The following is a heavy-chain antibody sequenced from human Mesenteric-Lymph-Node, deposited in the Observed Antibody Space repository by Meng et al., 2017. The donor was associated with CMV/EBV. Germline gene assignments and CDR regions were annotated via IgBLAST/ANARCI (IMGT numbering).Heavy chain of an antibody. J-gene: IGHJ6*02. V-gene: IGHV1-18*01. CDR1: GYSFITYG. CDR3: AREDEGGAGYGMDV. Sequence: ASVKVSCKASGYSFITYGVNWVRQAPGQGLEWMGWISAYNGNTNYAQKLQGRVTMTTNTSTTTVYMELRSLRSDDTAVYYCAREDEGGAGYGMDVWGQGATVTVSS. CDR2: ISAYNGNT. D-gene: IGHD3-16*01.